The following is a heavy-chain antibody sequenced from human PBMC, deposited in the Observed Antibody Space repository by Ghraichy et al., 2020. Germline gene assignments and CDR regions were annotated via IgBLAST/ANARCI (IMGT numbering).Heavy chain of an antibody. J-gene: IGHJ4*02. CDR2: TYYRSRWYN. D-gene: IGHD3-16*01. V-gene: IGHV6-1*01. Sequence: SQTLSLTCAISGDSVSSNRAGWNWIRQSPSRGLEWLGRTYYRSRWYNDYAVSVKSQITINPDTSKNQFSLQLNSVTPEDTAVYYCARGAEGVFDYWGQGTLVAVSS. CDR3: ARGAEGVFDY. CDR1: GDSVSSNRAG.